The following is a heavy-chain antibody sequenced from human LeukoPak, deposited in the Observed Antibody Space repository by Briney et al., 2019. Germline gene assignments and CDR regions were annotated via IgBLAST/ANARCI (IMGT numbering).Heavy chain of an antibody. D-gene: IGHD2-2*01. CDR1: GFTFSDYY. V-gene: IGHV3-11*01. CDR3: ANYHKYQLLSVWFDP. CDR2: ISISGTTI. Sequence: PGGSLRLSCAASGFTFSDYYMNWIRQAPGKGLEWVSYISISGTTIYYADSVKGRFTISRDNAKNSLYLQMNSLRAEDTAVYYCANYHKYQLLSVWFDPWGQGTLVTVSS. J-gene: IGHJ5*02.